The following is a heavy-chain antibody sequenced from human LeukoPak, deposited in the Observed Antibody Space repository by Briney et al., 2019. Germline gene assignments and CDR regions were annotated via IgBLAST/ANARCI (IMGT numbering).Heavy chain of an antibody. CDR2: IRYDGSNK. Sequence: GGSLRLSCAASGFTFSSYGMHWVRQAPGKGLEWVAFIRYDGSNKYYADSVKGRFTISRDNSKNTLYLQMNSLRAEDTAVYYCAKRGTRYNWNPEGEDYFDYWGQGTLVTVSS. J-gene: IGHJ4*02. V-gene: IGHV3-30*02. D-gene: IGHD1-20*01. CDR1: GFTFSSYG. CDR3: AKRGTRYNWNPEGEDYFDY.